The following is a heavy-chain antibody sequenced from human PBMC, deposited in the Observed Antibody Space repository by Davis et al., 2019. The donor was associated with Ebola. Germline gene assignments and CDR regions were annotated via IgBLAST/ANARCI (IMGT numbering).Heavy chain of an antibody. CDR3: ARADYIWGSYRPKFDY. CDR2: IYYSGST. V-gene: IGHV4-59*12. D-gene: IGHD3-16*02. J-gene: IGHJ4*02. Sequence: MPSETLSLTCTVSGGSISSYYWSWIRQPPGKGLEWIGYIYYSGSTNYNPSLKSRVTISVDTSKNQFSLKLSSVTAADTAVYYCARADYIWGSYRPKFDYWGQGTLVTVSS. CDR1: GGSISSYY.